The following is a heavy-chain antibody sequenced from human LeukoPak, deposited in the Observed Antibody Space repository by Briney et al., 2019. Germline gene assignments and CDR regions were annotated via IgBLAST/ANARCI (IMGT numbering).Heavy chain of an antibody. CDR1: GFSLSSYW. D-gene: IGHD6-6*01. V-gene: IGHV3-74*01. Sequence: TGGSLRLSCAVSGFSLSSYWMHWVRQAPGKGLVWVSRISGDGSMTNYADSVKGRFTISRDNAKNTVYLQMNSLRAEDTAVYYCARYSSSSGGASHYFDYWGQGTLVTVSS. CDR3: ARYSSSSGGASHYFDY. CDR2: ISGDGSMT. J-gene: IGHJ4*02.